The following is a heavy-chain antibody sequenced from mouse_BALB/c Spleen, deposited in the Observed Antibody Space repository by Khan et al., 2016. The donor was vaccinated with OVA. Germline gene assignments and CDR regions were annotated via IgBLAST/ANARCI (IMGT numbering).Heavy chain of an antibody. V-gene: IGHV1-4*01. CDR2: INPRSGYT. Sequence: VQLQESGAELARPGASVKMSCEASGYTFTSNTMHWVKQRPGQGLEWIGYINPRSGYTNYNQKFKDKATLTADKSSSTAYMQLSSLTSEDSAGYYCARRTTGYAMDYWGQGTSVIVSS. J-gene: IGHJ4*01. D-gene: IGHD2-14*01. CDR3: ARRTTGYAMDY. CDR1: GYTFTSNT.